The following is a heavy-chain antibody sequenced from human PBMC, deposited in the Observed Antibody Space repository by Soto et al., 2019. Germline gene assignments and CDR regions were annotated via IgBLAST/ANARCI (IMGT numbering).Heavy chain of an antibody. CDR2: INPSGGST. CDR3: ARDKQQLAHYYYYRMAV. Sequence: ASVKVSCKASGYTFTSYYMHWVRQAPGQGLEWMGIINPSGGSTSYAQKFQGRVTMTRDTSTSTVYMELSSLRSEDTAVYYCARDKQQLAHYYYYRMAVWGQGTTVTVSS. V-gene: IGHV1-46*01. J-gene: IGHJ6*02. D-gene: IGHD6-13*01. CDR1: GYTFTSYY.